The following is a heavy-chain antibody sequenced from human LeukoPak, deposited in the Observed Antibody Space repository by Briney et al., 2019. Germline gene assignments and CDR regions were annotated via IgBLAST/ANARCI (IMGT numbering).Heavy chain of an antibody. CDR1: GFTFSSYS. J-gene: IGHJ4*02. V-gene: IGHV3-15*01. Sequence: GGSLRLSCAASGFTFSSYSMNWVRQTPGMGLEWVGRIRSNMAGGTTDYAAPVKGRFTISRDDSKNMLYLQMGSLKTEDTALYYCMDTDVVGDFDCWGQGTLVTVSS. CDR3: MDTDVVGDFDC. D-gene: IGHD5-18*01. CDR2: IRSNMAGGTT.